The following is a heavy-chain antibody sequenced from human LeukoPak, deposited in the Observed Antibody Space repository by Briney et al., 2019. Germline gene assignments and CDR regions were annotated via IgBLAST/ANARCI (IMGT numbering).Heavy chain of an antibody. V-gene: IGHV3-48*02. Sequence: GSLRLSCAASGFTFSSYSMNWVRQAPGKGLEWVSYISSSSSTIYYADSVKGRFTISRDNAKNSLYLQMNSLRDEDTAVYYCARLTMVRGVKGGDYFDYWGQGTLVTVSS. CDR1: GFTFSSYS. CDR2: ISSSSSTI. J-gene: IGHJ4*02. CDR3: ARLTMVRGVKGGDYFDY. D-gene: IGHD3-10*01.